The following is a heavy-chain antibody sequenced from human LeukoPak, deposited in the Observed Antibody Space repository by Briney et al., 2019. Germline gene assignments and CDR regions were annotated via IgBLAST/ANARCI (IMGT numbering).Heavy chain of an antibody. Sequence: GGSLRLSCAASGFTFSSYWMHWVRQAPGKGLVWVSRINSDGSSTSYADSVKGRFTISRDNAKYTLYLQMNSLRAEDTAVYYCANYPAPYAYDSSGHWGQGTLVTVSS. CDR2: INSDGSST. J-gene: IGHJ4*02. D-gene: IGHD3-22*01. CDR1: GFTFSSYW. CDR3: ANYPAPYAYDSSGH. V-gene: IGHV3-74*01.